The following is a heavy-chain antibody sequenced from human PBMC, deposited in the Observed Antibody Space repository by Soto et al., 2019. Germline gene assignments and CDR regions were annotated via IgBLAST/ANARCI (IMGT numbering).Heavy chain of an antibody. J-gene: IGHJ4*02. D-gene: IGHD6-13*01. CDR3: AKVTDSSGWYSFDY. Sequence: PGGSLRLSCAASGFTFGSYAMSWVRQAPGKGLEWVSAISGSGGSTYYADSVKGRFTISRDNSKNTLYLQMNSLRAEDTAVYYCAKVTDSSGWYSFDYWGQGTLVTVSS. CDR1: GFTFGSYA. V-gene: IGHV3-23*01. CDR2: ISGSGGST.